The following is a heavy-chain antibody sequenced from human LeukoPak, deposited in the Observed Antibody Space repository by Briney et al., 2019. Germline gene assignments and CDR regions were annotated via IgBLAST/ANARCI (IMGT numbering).Heavy chain of an antibody. D-gene: IGHD3-10*01. J-gene: IGHJ4*02. V-gene: IGHV1-69*05. Sequence: SVKVSCKASGGTFSSYAISWVRQAPGQGLEWMGRIIPIFGTANYAQKFQGRVTITTDESTSTAYMELSSLRSEDTAVYYCAREKLPLSGYFDYWGQGTLVTVSS. CDR3: AREKLPLSGYFDY. CDR1: GGTFSSYA. CDR2: IIPIFGTA.